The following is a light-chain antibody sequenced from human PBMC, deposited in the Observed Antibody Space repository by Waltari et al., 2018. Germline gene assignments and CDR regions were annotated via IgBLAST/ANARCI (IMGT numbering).Light chain of an antibody. CDR3: QQYSNWPPGT. J-gene: IGKJ1*01. Sequence: ETVMSQSPATLAVSTGERATPSCRASQGVRNKLACYQLKPGQPPRLLIYDAATRATGIPARFSGSGSGTEFTLTISSLQSEDFAIYYCQQYSNWPPGTFGQGTKVEVK. CDR2: DAA. V-gene: IGKV3-15*01. CDR1: QGVRNK.